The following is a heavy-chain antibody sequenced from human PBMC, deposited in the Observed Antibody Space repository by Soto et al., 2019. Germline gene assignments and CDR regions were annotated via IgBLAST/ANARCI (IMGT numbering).Heavy chain of an antibody. CDR1: GGSISSYY. D-gene: IGHD3-3*01. J-gene: IGHJ4*02. CDR3: ARRDFWSGDFDY. Sequence: SETLSLTCTVSGGSISSYYWSWIRQPPGKGLEWIGYIYYSGSTNYNPSLKSRVTISVDTSKNQFSLKLSSVTAADTAVYYCARRDFWSGDFDYGGQGTLVTVSS. CDR2: IYYSGST. V-gene: IGHV4-59*01.